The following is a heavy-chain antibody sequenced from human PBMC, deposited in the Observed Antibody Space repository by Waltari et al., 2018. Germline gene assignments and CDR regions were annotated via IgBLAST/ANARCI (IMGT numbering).Heavy chain of an antibody. J-gene: IGHJ4*02. CDR3: ALGSYSDFDY. D-gene: IGHD1-26*01. Sequence: QVQLVQSGAEVKKPGTSVKVSCKDSGGTCSSQAISWLRQAPGQWLEWMGGIIPIFGTANYAQKFQCRVTITTDESTSTAYMELSSLRSEDTAVYYCALGSYSDFDYWGQGTLVTVSS. V-gene: IGHV1-69*05. CDR2: IIPIFGTA. CDR1: GGTCSSQA.